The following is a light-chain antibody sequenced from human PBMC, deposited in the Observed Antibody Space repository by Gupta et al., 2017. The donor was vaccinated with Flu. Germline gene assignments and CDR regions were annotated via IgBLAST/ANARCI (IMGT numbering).Light chain of an antibody. CDR2: AAS. V-gene: IGKV1-39*01. CDR1: QSVSSY. CDR3: QQTNTDHPSLT. J-gene: IGKJ4*01. Sequence: DIQMTQYPSSLSASVGDTITLICRASQSVSSYLNWYQQKPGKAPRRLIYAASIWQRGGMSTCSGSGDVTDINFTISSSQPEDFEAYYCQQTNTDHPSLTFGRGTKVEI.